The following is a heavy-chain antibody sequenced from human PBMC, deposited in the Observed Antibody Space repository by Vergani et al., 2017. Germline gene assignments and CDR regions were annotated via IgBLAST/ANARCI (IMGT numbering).Heavy chain of an antibody. CDR2: ISYSGST. CDR1: GGSISSYY. Sequence: QVQLQESGPGLVKPSETLSLTCTVSGGSISSYYWSWIRQPPGKRLEWIGYISYSGSTKYNTSLKSRVTISVDTSKNQFSLKLSSVTAADTSVYYCATTVIDFEGFDPWGQGTLVTVSS. J-gene: IGHJ5*02. D-gene: IGHD4-17*01. V-gene: IGHV4-59*08. CDR3: ATTVIDFEGFDP.